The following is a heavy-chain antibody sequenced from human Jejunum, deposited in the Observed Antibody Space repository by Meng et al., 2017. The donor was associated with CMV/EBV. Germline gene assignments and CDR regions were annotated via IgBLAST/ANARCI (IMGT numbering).Heavy chain of an antibody. J-gene: IGHJ5*02. CDR3: ARVDIVGSTWHLFDL. Sequence: SGGSTSTYYWGCFRQHPGKRLQFVGHLHYSGMTKYNPSLESRIIILVDTSKSQFSLQLDSVTSADTATYYCARVDIVGSTWHLFDLWGQGTLVTVSS. D-gene: IGHD5-12*01. CDR1: GGSTSTYY. V-gene: IGHV4-59*01. CDR2: LHYSGMT.